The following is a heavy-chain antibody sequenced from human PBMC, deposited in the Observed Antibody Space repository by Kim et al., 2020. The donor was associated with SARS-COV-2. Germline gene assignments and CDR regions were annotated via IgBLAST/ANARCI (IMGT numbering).Heavy chain of an antibody. J-gene: IGHJ3*02. V-gene: IGHV3-33*01. CDR1: GFTFSSYG. CDR3: ARDGQAWRVGATQGAFDI. Sequence: GGSLRLSCAASGFTFSSYGMHWVRQAPGKGLEWVAVIWYDGSNKYYADSVKGRFTISRDNSKNTLYLQMNSLRAEDTAVYYCARDGQAWRVGATQGAFDIWGQGTMVTVSS. D-gene: IGHD1-26*01. CDR2: IWYDGSNK.